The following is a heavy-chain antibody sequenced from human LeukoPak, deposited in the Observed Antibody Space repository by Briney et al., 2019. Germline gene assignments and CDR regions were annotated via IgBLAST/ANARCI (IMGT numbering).Heavy chain of an antibody. J-gene: IGHJ5*02. Sequence: GGSLRLSCAASGFTFSSYWMSWVRQAPGKGLEWVSSISSSSSYIYYADSVKGRFTISRDNAKNSLYLQMNSLRAEDTAVYYCARELSRHRAGHDFWSGYFAWGQGTLVTVSS. CDR3: ARELSRHRAGHDFWSGYFA. V-gene: IGHV3-21*01. CDR2: ISSSSSYI. D-gene: IGHD3-3*01. CDR1: GFTFSSYW.